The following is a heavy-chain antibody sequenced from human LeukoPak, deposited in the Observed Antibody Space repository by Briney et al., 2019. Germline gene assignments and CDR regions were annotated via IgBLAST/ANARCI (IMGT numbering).Heavy chain of an antibody. D-gene: IGHD3-22*01. CDR2: IYYSGST. V-gene: IGHV4-59*01. CDR3: ARAFYDSSGYPGPFDY. CDR1: GGSISSYY. Sequence: SETLSLTGTVSGGSISSYYWSWIRQPPGKGLEWIGYIYYSGSTNYNPSLKSRVTISVDTSKNQFSLKLSSVTAADTAVYYCARAFYDSSGYPGPFDYWGQGTLVTVSS. J-gene: IGHJ4*02.